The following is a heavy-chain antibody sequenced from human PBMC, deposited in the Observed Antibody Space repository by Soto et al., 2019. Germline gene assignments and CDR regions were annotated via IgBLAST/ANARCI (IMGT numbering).Heavy chain of an antibody. CDR3: ATGVGHASFVF. CDR1: GLTLSYVGYY. CDR2: LSHLEPT. J-gene: IGHJ4*02. D-gene: IGHD2-15*01. V-gene: IGHV4-30-2*06. Sequence: PWSLTCGLCGLTLSYVGYYWRWVRECPGQGLGWLGYLSHLEPTYYNPSLKSRLSLSIDRTRDQFSLSLSSMTGADEAVYYGATGVGHASFVFWGQG.